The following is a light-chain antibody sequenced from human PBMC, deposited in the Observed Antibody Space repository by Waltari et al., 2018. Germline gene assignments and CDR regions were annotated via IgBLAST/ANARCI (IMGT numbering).Light chain of an antibody. CDR1: QSRTKKY. V-gene: IGKV3-20*01. CDR3: QQYGSSIMYT. Sequence: LTQSPGTLSLSPGETATLSCRAGQSRTKKYLAWYQQKPGQAPRLLMYGAYSRAAGIPDRFSGRRSATDFTLTISRLEPEDSAVYYCQQYGSSIMYTFGQGTKLEIE. CDR2: GAY. J-gene: IGKJ2*01.